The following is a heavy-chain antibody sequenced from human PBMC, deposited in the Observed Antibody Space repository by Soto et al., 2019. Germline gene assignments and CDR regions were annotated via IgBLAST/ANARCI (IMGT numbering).Heavy chain of an antibody. V-gene: IGHV4-31*03. CDR1: GGSISSGGYY. J-gene: IGHJ6*02. D-gene: IGHD2-21*02. Sequence: QVQLQESGPGLVKPSQTLSLTCTVSGGSISSGGYYWSWIRQHPGKGLEWIGYIYYSGSTYYNPSLIIRVTISVDTSKNQFSLKRSSVTAAVTAVYYCARVCGGDCHYGMDVWGQGTTVTVSS. CDR3: ARVCGGDCHYGMDV. CDR2: IYYSGST.